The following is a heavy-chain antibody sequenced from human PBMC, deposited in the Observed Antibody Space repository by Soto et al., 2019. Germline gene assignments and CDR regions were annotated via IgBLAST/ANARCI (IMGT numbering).Heavy chain of an antibody. Sequence: GASVKVPCKASGYTFTSYGMSWVRQAPGQGLEWMGWISAYNGNANYAQKLQGRVTMTTDTSTSTAYMELRSLRSDDTAVYYCARAESSVAARWVNELDPWRQGTLVTVSS. CDR3: ARAESSVAARWVNELDP. J-gene: IGHJ5*02. V-gene: IGHV1-18*04. CDR2: ISAYNGNA. CDR1: GYTFTSYG. D-gene: IGHD6-6*01.